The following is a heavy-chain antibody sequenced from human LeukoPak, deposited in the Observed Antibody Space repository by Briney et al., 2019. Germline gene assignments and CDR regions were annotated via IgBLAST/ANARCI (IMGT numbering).Heavy chain of an antibody. CDR3: ASDVVVPAAIDDDAFDI. CDR1: GFTFSSCS. D-gene: IGHD2-2*02. V-gene: IGHV3-21*01. CDR2: ISSSSSYI. J-gene: IGHJ3*02. Sequence: GGSLRLSCAASGFTFSSCSMNWVRQAPGKGLEWVSSISSSSSYIYYADSVKGRFTISRDNAKNSVYLQMNSLRAEDTAVYYCASDVVVPAAIDDDAFDIWGQGTMVTVSS.